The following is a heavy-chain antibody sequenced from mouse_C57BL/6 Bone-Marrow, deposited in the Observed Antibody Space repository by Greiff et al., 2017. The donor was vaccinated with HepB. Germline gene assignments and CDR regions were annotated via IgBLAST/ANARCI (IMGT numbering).Heavy chain of an antibody. J-gene: IGHJ3*01. CDR1: GFTFTDYY. CDR2: IRNKANGYTT. V-gene: IGHV7-3*01. D-gene: IGHD2-1*01. CDR3: ARSDGNYLFAY. Sequence: EVKLMESGGGLVQPGGSLSLSCAASGFTFTDYYKSWVRQPPGKALEWLGFIRNKANGYTTEYSASVKGRFTISRDNSQSILYLQMNALRAEDSATYYCARSDGNYLFAYWGQGTLVTVSA.